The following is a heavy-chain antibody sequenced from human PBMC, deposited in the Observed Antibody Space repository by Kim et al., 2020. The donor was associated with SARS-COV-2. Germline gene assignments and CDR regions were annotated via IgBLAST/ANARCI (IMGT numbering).Heavy chain of an antibody. J-gene: IGHJ4*03. V-gene: IGHV3-23*01. D-gene: IGHD3-22*01. Sequence: GGSLRLSCAASGFTFSSYAMSWVRQAPGKGLEWVSYITGSDGRTFYTDSVKGRFTISRDNSKNTVYLQMNSLRVEDTAVYYCAKDRGGSYDGRSEPGTDGWGQGTLVTVSS. CDR1: GFTFSSYA. CDR2: ITGSDGRT. CDR3: AKDRGGSYDGRSEPGTDG.